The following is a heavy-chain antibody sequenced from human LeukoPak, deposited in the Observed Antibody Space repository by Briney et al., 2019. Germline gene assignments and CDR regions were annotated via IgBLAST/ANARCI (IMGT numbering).Heavy chain of an antibody. CDR3: ARGTFDSSGYYLFDY. V-gene: IGHV4-4*07. CDR1: GGFLSTKY. D-gene: IGHD3-22*01. CDR2: MYYSGNT. Sequence: SETLSLTCTVSGGFLSTKYWGWLRQPAGKGLEWIGRMYYSGNTNYSPSLESRVTMSADTSKNRFSLKLSSVTAADTAVYYCARGTFDSSGYYLFDYWGQGTLVTVSS. J-gene: IGHJ4*02.